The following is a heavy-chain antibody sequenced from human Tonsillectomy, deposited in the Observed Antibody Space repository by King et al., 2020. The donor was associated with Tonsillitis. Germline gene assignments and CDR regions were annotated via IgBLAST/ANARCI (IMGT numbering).Heavy chain of an antibody. D-gene: IGHD3-10*01. CDR3: SRRSGLLWFGELSHDAFDI. CDR1: GYSFTSYW. J-gene: IGHJ3*02. CDR2: IYPGDSDT. Sequence: VQLVESGAEVKKPGESLKISCKGSGYSFTSYWIGWVRQMPGKGLEWMGIIYPGDSDTRYSTSFQGQGTITANKSISTAYLQWSSLKASDTAMYYCSRRSGLLWFGELSHDAFDIWGQGTMVTVSS. V-gene: IGHV5-51*01.